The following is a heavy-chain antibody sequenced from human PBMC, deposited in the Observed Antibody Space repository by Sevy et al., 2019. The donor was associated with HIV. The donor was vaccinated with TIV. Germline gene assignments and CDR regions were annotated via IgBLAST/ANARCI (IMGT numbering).Heavy chain of an antibody. Sequence: ASVKVSCKASGYTLSTSGITWVRQAPGQGLEWVGWSNPNHDPDYAQSLQGRLTMTTDTSTSTAYMELRSLMSGDTAVYYCARVNSDFSSGYDFANWFDPWGQGTLVTVSS. CDR1: GYTLSTSG. V-gene: IGHV1-18*01. CDR2: SNPNHDP. CDR3: ARVNSDFSSGYDFANWFDP. D-gene: IGHD3-3*01. J-gene: IGHJ5*02.